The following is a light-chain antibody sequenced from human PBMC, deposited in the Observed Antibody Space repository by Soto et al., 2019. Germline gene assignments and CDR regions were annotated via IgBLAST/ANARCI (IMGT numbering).Light chain of an antibody. CDR1: ESVNNY. CDR3: QQRSNWPPYT. Sequence: EVVLTQSPATLSLSPGERATLSCRASESVNNYLAWYQQKPGQAPRLLIYDASNRATGIPARFRGSGSGTDFTLTISSLEPEDFAVYFCQQRSNWPPYTFGQGTKLQIK. CDR2: DAS. J-gene: IGKJ2*01. V-gene: IGKV3-11*01.